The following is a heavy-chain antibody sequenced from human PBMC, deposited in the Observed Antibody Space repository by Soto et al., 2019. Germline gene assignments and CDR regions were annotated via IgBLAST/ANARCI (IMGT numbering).Heavy chain of an antibody. V-gene: IGHV4-39*01. J-gene: IGHJ4*02. Sequence: SETLSLTCTVSGGSISSSSYYWGWIRQPPGKGLEWIGSIYYSGSTYYNPSLKSRVTISVDTSKNQFSLKLSSVTAADTAVYYCARHRPTTMAFDYWGQGTLVTV. CDR2: IYYSGST. D-gene: IGHD4-17*01. CDR1: GGSISSSSYY. CDR3: ARHRPTTMAFDY.